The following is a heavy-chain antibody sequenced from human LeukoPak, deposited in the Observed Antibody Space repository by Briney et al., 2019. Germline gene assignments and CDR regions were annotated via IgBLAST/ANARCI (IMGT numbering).Heavy chain of an antibody. CDR2: IYYSGST. Sequence: SETLSLTCVVSGGSIRSGGYSWSWIRQPPGKGLEWIGYIYYSGSTYYNPSLKSRVTISVDTSKNQFSLKLSSVTAADTAVYYCARESNYHGSGTGWFDPWGQGTLVTVSS. V-gene: IGHV4-30-4*07. CDR3: ARESNYHGSGTGWFDP. J-gene: IGHJ5*02. D-gene: IGHD3-10*01. CDR1: GGSIRSGGYS.